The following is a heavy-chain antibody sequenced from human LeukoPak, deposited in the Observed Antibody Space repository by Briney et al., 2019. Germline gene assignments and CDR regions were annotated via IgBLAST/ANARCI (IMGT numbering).Heavy chain of an antibody. D-gene: IGHD5-12*01. J-gene: IGHJ4*02. CDR2: ISGYNGNT. CDR3: ARDKDYSGYDELDY. V-gene: IGHV1-18*01. Sequence: ASVKVSCKASGYTFTSYGISWVRQAPGQGLEWMGWISGYNGNTNYAQKLRGRVTMTTDTSTSTAYMELRSLRSDDTAVYYCARDKDYSGYDELDYWGQGTLVTVSS. CDR1: GYTFTSYG.